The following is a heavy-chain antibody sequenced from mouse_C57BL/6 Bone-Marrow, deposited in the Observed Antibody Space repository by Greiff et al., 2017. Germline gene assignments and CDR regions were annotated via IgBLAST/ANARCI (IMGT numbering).Heavy chain of an antibody. V-gene: IGHV1-52*01. Sequence: QVQLQQPGAELVRPGSSVKLSCKASGYTFTSYWMHWVKQRPIQGLEWIGNIDPSDSDTHYNQKFKDKATLTVDKSSSTAYMQLSSLTSEDSAVYYCARSITTVVAYYFDYWGQGTTLTVSS. D-gene: IGHD1-1*01. CDR2: IDPSDSDT. J-gene: IGHJ2*01. CDR1: GYTFTSYW. CDR3: ARSITTVVAYYFDY.